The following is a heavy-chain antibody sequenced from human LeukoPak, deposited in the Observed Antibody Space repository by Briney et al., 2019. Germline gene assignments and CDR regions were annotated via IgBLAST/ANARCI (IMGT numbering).Heavy chain of an antibody. CDR2: TYYKSKWYD. CDR3: AREGVTLVRGVVLHYYGMDV. CDR1: GDSFSSNSAT. V-gene: IGHV6-1*01. Sequence: SQTLSLTCGISGDSFSSNSATWNWLRQSPSRGLEWLGRTYYKSKWYDDYGVSVKSRVTITPDTSRNQVSLQLRSVTPEDTAVYFCAREGVTLVRGVVLHYYGMDVWGQGTTVSVTS. D-gene: IGHD3-10*01. J-gene: IGHJ6*02.